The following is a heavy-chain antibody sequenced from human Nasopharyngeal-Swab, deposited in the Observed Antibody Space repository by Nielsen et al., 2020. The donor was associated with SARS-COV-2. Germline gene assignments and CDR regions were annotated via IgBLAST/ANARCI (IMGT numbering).Heavy chain of an antibody. CDR1: GFTFSNYD. V-gene: IGHV3-33*08. J-gene: IGHJ4*02. Sequence: GESLKIPCTAPGFTFSNYDIHWLRQTPGKGLEWVAVMWYAGSSERYADSVKGRFTISRDISKNTLYLQMNSLRAEDTAVYYCARESGVSSTSPFDCWGRGTLVTVSS. D-gene: IGHD2-2*01. CDR3: ARESGVSSTSPFDC. CDR2: MWYAGSSE.